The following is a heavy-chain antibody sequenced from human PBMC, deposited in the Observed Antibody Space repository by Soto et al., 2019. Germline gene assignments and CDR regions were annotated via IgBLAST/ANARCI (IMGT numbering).Heavy chain of an antibody. CDR1: GGTFSSYA. Sequence: QVQLVQSGAEVKKPGSSVKVSCKASGGTFSSYAISWVRQAPGQGLEWMGGIIPIFGTANYAQKFQGRVTITADESPSTPYVELRTRRSEDSASYSCAREPRYCRGGSCYFLPGLAYWGRGTLVTFSP. J-gene: IGHJ4*02. CDR2: IIPIFGTA. V-gene: IGHV1-69*12. D-gene: IGHD2-15*01. CDR3: AREPRYCRGGSCYFLPGLAY.